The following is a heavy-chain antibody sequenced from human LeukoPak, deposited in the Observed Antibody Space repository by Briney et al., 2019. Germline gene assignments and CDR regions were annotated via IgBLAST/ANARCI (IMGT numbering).Heavy chain of an antibody. D-gene: IGHD3-10*01. CDR1: GGSISSYY. CDR3: ARGGAGSYYPPPYYYYYMDV. V-gene: IGHV4-4*07. CDR2: IYTSGST. Sequence: SETLSLTCTVSGGSISSYYWSWIRQPAGKRLEWIGRIYTSGSTNYNPSLKSRVTMSVDTSKNQFSLKLSSVTAADTAVYCCARGGAGSYYPPPYYYYYMDVWGKGTTVTVSS. J-gene: IGHJ6*03.